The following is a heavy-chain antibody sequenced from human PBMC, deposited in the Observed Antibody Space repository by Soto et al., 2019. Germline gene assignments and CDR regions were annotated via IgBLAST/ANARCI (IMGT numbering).Heavy chain of an antibody. J-gene: IGHJ5*02. V-gene: IGHV1-18*01. Sequence: QVQLVQSGAEVKKPGASVKVSCKASGYTFTNYGISWVRQAPGQGLEWMGWINTYNGNTNHAQKRQSTVTMTTETSTRTAYMELGSLRADNTAVYYRASVVGSGTYYKPYNWFDPWGQGTLVTVSS. D-gene: IGHD3-10*01. CDR3: ASVVGSGTYYKPYNWFDP. CDR2: INTYNGNT. CDR1: GYTFTNYG.